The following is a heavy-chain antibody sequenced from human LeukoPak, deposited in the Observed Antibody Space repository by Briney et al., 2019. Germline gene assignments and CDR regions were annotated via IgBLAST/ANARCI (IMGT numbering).Heavy chain of an antibody. Sequence: GGSLRLSCAASGLTFNSYAMSWIRQAPGKGLEWVSAIGGSGGNTFYADSVKGRFTISRDNSKNTLYLQMNSLRAEDTAVYYCARSTNYYGSGTYYFHFDYWGQGTLVTVSS. V-gene: IGHV3-23*01. CDR3: ARSTNYYGSGTYYFHFDY. CDR1: GLTFNSYA. CDR2: IGGSGGNT. J-gene: IGHJ4*02. D-gene: IGHD3-10*01.